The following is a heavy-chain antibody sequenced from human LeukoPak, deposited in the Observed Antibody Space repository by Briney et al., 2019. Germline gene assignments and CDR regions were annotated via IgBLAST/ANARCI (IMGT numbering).Heavy chain of an antibody. D-gene: IGHD2-15*01. CDR3: AKDARRGGYCSGGSCYTFDY. CDR2: ISYDGSNK. V-gene: IGHV3-30*18. J-gene: IGHJ4*02. CDR1: GFTFSSYG. Sequence: GGSLRLSCAASGFTFSSYGMHWVRQAPGKGLEWVAVISYDGSNKYYADSVKGRFTISRDNSKNTLYLQMNSLRAEDTAVYYCAKDARRGGYCSGGSCYTFDYWGQGTLVTVSS.